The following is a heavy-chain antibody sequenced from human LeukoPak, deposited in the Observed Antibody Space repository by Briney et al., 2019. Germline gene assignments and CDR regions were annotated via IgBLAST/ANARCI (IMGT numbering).Heavy chain of an antibody. CDR3: ARGLSTVTTWFAL. CDR1: GFTFSSYE. CDR2: ISSSSSYI. Sequence: GGSLRLSCAASGFTFSSYEMNWVRQAPGKGLEWVSSISSSSSYIYYADSVKGRFTISRDNAKNSLYLQMNSLRAEDTAVYYCARGLSTVTTWFALWGQGTLVTVSS. J-gene: IGHJ5*02. D-gene: IGHD4-17*01. V-gene: IGHV3-21*01.